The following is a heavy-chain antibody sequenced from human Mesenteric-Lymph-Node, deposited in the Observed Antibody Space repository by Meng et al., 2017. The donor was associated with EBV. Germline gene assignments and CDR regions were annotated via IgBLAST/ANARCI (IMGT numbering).Heavy chain of an antibody. CDR2: MSYSSGTT. CDR3: ATSYGYTSTY. CDR1: GDSISSTTSY. V-gene: IGHV4-39*07. D-gene: IGHD5-18*01. J-gene: IGHJ4*02. Sequence: SPGLLKPSDTLHPTCSFSGDSISSTTSYWGWIRQSPGKGLEWIGSMSYSSGTTSYNASLKSRVTISIDSSKNQFSLRLQSVTAADTAVYFCATSYGYTSTYWGPGTLVTVSS.